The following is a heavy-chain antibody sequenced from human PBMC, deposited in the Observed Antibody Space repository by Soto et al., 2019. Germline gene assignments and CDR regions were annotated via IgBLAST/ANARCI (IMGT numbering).Heavy chain of an antibody. CDR3: QREVERDRFDP. V-gene: IGHV4-30-2*01. CDR2: IYHSGSA. CDR1: GGSISSGGYS. Sequence: SETLSLTCAVSGGSISSGGYSWSWIRQPPGKGLEWIGYIYHSGSAYYNPSLKSRVTISVDRSKNQFSLKLSSVTAADTAVYYCQREVERDRFDPWGQGNLVTVSS. J-gene: IGHJ5*02.